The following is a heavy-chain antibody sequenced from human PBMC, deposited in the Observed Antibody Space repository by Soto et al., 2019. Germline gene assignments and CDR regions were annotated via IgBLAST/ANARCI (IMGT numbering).Heavy chain of an antibody. CDR3: ARRMTAVTIIDY. D-gene: IGHD4-17*01. J-gene: IGHJ4*02. CDR1: GFTFSNYW. CDR2: IKQDGSEK. V-gene: IGHV3-7*03. Sequence: PGGSLRLSCVASGFTFSNYWMTWVRQAPGKGLEWVANIKQDGSEKLYVGSVKGRFTVSRDNAETSLHLDMNSLRAEDTAVYYCARRMTAVTIIDYWGQGTLVTVSS.